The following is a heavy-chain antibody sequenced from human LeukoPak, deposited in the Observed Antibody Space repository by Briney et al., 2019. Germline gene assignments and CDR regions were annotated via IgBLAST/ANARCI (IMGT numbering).Heavy chain of an antibody. D-gene: IGHD2-21*02. Sequence: ASVKVSCKASGYTFTSYYMHWVRQAPGQGLEWMGIINPSGGSTSYAQKFQGRVIMTSDTSTSTVYMELSSLRSEDTAVYYCARVAWEGSYCGGDCYPFDYWGQGTLVTVSS. V-gene: IGHV1-46*01. J-gene: IGHJ4*02. CDR1: GYTFTSYY. CDR2: INPSGGST. CDR3: ARVAWEGSYCGGDCYPFDY.